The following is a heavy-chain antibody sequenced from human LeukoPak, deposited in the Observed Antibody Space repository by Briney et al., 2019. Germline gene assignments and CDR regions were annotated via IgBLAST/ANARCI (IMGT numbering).Heavy chain of an antibody. V-gene: IGHV3-23*01. CDR3: AKYVLRYFDWSDY. CDR1: GFTFSSYA. Sequence: GGSLRLSCAASGFTFSSYAMSWVRQAPGKGLEWVSAISGSGGSTYYADSGKGRFTISRDNSKNTLYLQMNSLRAEDTAVYYCAKYVLRYFDWSDYWGQGTLVTVSS. J-gene: IGHJ4*02. D-gene: IGHD3-9*01. CDR2: ISGSGGST.